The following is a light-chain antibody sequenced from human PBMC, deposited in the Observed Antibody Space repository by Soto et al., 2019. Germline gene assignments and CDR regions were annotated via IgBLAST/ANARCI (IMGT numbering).Light chain of an antibody. CDR1: QSVSSTY. J-gene: IGKJ2*01. Sequence: EIVLTQSPGTLSLSPGERATLSCRASQSVSSTYLAWYQQKPGQAPRLLIYGASSRATAIPDRFSGSGSGTDFTLTISRLEPEDFAEYYCQQYGSSPYTFGQGTKLEIK. CDR3: QQYGSSPYT. V-gene: IGKV3-20*01. CDR2: GAS.